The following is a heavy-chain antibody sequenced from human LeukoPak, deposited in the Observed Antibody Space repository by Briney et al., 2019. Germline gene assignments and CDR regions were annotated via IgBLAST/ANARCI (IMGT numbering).Heavy chain of an antibody. V-gene: IGHV3-30*18. Sequence: PGRSLRLSFAASGFTFSSYGMHWVRQAPGKGLEWVAVISYDGSNKYYADSVKGRFTISRDNSKNTLYLQMNSLRAEDTAVYYCAKDAVWFGELLGEDWFDPWGQGTLVTVSS. CDR3: AKDAVWFGELLGEDWFDP. D-gene: IGHD3-10*01. CDR1: GFTFSSYG. J-gene: IGHJ5*02. CDR2: ISYDGSNK.